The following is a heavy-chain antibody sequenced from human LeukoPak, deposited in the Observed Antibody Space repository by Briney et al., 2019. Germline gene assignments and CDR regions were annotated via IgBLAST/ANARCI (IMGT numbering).Heavy chain of an antibody. D-gene: IGHD3-22*01. CDR3: AKADSDSSGYYWGAFDI. CDR1: GFTFSSYG. J-gene: IGHJ3*02. Sequence: PGRSLRXSXXXXGFTFSSYGVHWVRQAPGKGLEWVAVISYDGSNKYYADSVKGRFTISRDNSKNTLYLQMNSLRAEDTAVYYCAKADSDSSGYYWGAFDIWGQGTLVTVSS. V-gene: IGHV3-30*18. CDR2: ISYDGSNK.